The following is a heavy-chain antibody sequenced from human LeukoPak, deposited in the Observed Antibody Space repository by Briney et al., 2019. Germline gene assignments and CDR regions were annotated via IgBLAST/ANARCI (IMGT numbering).Heavy chain of an antibody. J-gene: IGHJ4*02. Sequence: GGSLRLSCAASGFTFSSYWMSWVRQAPGKGLEWVAVIWYDGSNKDYADSVKGRFTVPRDNSRNTLFLQTNSLRVEDTAVYYCATDRATQYFDYWGQGTLVSVPS. CDR1: GFTFSSYW. V-gene: IGHV3-33*08. CDR3: ATDRATQYFDY. D-gene: IGHD2-15*01. CDR2: IWYDGSNK.